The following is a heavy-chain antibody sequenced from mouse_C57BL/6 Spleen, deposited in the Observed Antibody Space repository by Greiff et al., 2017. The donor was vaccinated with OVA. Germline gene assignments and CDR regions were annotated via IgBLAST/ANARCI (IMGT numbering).Heavy chain of an antibody. CDR2: IYPGDGDT. V-gene: IGHV1-80*01. J-gene: IGHJ2*01. D-gene: IGHD1-1*01. CDR1: GYAFSSYW. CDR3: AREGFTTVVADYFDY. Sequence: QVKLEESGAELVKPGASVKISCKASGYAFSSYWMNWVKQRPGKGLEWIGQIYPGDGDTNYNGKFKGKATLTADKSSSTAYMQLSSLTSEDSAVYFCAREGFTTVVADYFDYWGQGTTLTVSS.